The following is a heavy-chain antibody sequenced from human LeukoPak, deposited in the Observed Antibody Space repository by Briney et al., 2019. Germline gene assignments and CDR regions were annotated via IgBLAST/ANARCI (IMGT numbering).Heavy chain of an antibody. V-gene: IGHV3-23*01. Sequence: GGSLRLSCAASGFTFRSYAMSWVRQAPGKGLEGVSSISESGRSTYHADSVKGRFTISRDNSKNTLYLQMNSLRADDTAVYYCAKSKSGDCIGGSCSFEYWGQGTLVTVSS. CDR3: AKSKSGDCIGGSCSFEY. CDR2: ISESGRST. CDR1: GFTFRSYA. J-gene: IGHJ4*02. D-gene: IGHD2-15*01.